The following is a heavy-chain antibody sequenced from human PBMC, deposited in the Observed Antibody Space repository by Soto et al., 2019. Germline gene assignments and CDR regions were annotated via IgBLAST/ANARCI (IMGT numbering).Heavy chain of an antibody. CDR3: AKDWLDYYDSSGLFQPFDY. V-gene: IGHV3-23*01. CDR2: ISGSGGST. CDR1: GFTFSSYA. Sequence: GGSLRLSCAASGFTFSSYAMSWVRQAPGKGLEWVSAISGSGGSTYYADSVKGRFTISRDNSKNTLYLQMNSLRAEDTAVYYCAKDWLDYYDSSGLFQPFDYWGQGTLVTVSS. J-gene: IGHJ4*02. D-gene: IGHD3-22*01.